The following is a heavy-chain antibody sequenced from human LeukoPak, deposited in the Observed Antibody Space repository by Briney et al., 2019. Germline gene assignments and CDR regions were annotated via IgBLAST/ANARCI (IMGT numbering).Heavy chain of an antibody. CDR3: ARMTLYGSGTVH. V-gene: IGHV3-64*02. D-gene: IGHD3-10*01. CDR2: ISSNGGST. CDR1: GFTFSSCS. J-gene: IGHJ4*02. Sequence: PGGFLRLSCAASGFTFSSCSMHWVRQAPGKGLEYVSGISSNGGSTWYAGSVKGRFTISRDNSKNTVNLQLGSLRIEDTAVYHCARMTLYGSGTVHWGQGILVTVSS.